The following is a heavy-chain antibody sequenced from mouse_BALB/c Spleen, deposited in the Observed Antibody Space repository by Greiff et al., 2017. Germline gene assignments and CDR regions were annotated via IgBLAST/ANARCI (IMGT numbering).Heavy chain of an antibody. CDR2: ISYDGSN. D-gene: IGHD1-1*01. V-gene: IGHV3-6*02. J-gene: IGHJ3*01. CDR1: GYSITSGYY. CDR3: ARDYYGSSYYVWFAY. Sequence: EVQLQESGPGLVKPSQSLSLTCSVTGYSITSGYYWNWIRQFPGNKLEWMGYISYDGSNNYNPSLKNRISITRDTSKNQFFLKLNSVTTEDTATYYCARDYYGSSYYVWFAYWGQGTLVTVSA.